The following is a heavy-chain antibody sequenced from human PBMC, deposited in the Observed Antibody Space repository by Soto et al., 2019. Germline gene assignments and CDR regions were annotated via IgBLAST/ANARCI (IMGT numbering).Heavy chain of an antibody. CDR3: ARDPGQDEAMDY. CDR2: IWHNGKNK. CDR1: GFAFSNFG. J-gene: IGHJ4*02. Sequence: QVQVVESEGGVVQPGRSLRLSCVASGFAFSNFGMHWVRQVPGKGLEWVAVIWHNGKNKDYADYAKGRFTISRDNSKNIVYLEMNSLRVEDTAVYYCARDPGQDEAMDYWGQGTLVTVSS. V-gene: IGHV3-33*01.